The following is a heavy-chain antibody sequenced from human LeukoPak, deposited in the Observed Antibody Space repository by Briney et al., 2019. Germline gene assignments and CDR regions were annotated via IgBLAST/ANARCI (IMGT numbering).Heavy chain of an antibody. CDR1: GYTFTSFG. V-gene: IGHV1-18*01. Sequence: ASVKVSCKASGYTFTSFGIGWVRQAPGQGLEWMGWISGYNGNTNYAQKLQGRVTMTTDTSTSTAYMELRSLRSDDTAVYYCAREDTRRGSRGYFDYWGQGTLVTVSS. J-gene: IGHJ4*02. CDR3: AREDTRRGSRGYFDY. CDR2: ISGYNGNT. D-gene: IGHD2-2*01.